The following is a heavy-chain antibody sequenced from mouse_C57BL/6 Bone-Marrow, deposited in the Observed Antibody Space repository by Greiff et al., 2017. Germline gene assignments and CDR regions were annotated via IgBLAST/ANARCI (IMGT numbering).Heavy chain of an antibody. Sequence: QVQLQQSGPELVKPGASVKISCKASGYAFSSSWMNWVKQRPGKGLEWIGRIYPGDGDTNYNGKFKGKATLTADKSSSTAYMQLSSLTSEDSAVYFCARLPTTVVARDYWGQGTTLTVSS. CDR2: IYPGDGDT. D-gene: IGHD1-1*01. CDR3: ARLPTTVVARDY. CDR1: GYAFSSSW. J-gene: IGHJ2*01. V-gene: IGHV1-82*01.